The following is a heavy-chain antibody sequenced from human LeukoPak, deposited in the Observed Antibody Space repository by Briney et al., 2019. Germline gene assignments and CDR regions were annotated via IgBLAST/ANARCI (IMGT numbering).Heavy chain of an antibody. D-gene: IGHD4/OR15-4a*01. Sequence: SQTLSLTCTVSGGSISSGDYYWSWIRQPPGKGLEWVGYIYYSGSTYYNPSLKSRVTISVDTSKNQFSLKLSSVTAADTAVYYCASVIADYGGEWFDPWGQGTLVTVSS. CDR1: GGSISSGDYY. CDR3: ASVIADYGGEWFDP. CDR2: IYYSGST. J-gene: IGHJ5*02. V-gene: IGHV4-30-4*01.